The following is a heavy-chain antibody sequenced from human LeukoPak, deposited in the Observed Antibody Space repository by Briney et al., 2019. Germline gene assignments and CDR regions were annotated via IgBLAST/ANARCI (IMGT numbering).Heavy chain of an antibody. Sequence: GESLKISCKGSGYSSTSYWIGWVRQMPGKGLEWMGIIYPADSDTRYSPSFQGQVTISADKSISTAYLQWSSLKASDTAVYYCARTTRSSGYSLYWGQGTLVTVSS. D-gene: IGHD3-22*01. CDR3: ARTTRSSGYSLY. CDR2: IYPADSDT. CDR1: GYSSTSYW. J-gene: IGHJ4*02. V-gene: IGHV5-51*01.